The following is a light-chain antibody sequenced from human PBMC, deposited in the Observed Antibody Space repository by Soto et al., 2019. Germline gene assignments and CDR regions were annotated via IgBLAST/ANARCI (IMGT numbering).Light chain of an antibody. V-gene: IGLV1-40*01. Sequence: QSVLTQPPSVSGAPGQRVTISCTGDSSNLGAGYDVHWYQHLPGTAPKVFIYGDTNRPSGVPGRFSGSKSGTSASLAITGLQVEDEAYYYCQTYYSSLRAVVFGGGTKLTVL. CDR2: GDT. J-gene: IGLJ2*01. CDR3: QTYYSSLRAVV. CDR1: SSNLGAGYD.